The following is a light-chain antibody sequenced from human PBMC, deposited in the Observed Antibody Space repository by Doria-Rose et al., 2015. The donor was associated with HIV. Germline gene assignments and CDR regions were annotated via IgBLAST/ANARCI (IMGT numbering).Light chain of an antibody. CDR3: HQYGTPWT. Sequence: EIVMTQSPGTLSLSPGERATLSCRASQSFSSTYLAWYQQKPGQAPSLLIYDGSNRATGIPDRFSASGSVTDFTLTINRLEPEDFALYYCHQYGTPWTFGQGTKVEI. J-gene: IGKJ1*01. CDR1: QSFSSTY. V-gene: IGKV3-20*01. CDR2: DGS.